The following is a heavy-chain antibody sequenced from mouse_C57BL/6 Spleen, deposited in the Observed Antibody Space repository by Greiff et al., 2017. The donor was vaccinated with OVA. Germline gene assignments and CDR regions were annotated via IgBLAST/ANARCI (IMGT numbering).Heavy chain of an antibody. J-gene: IGHJ2*01. CDR1: GFSLTSYG. Sequence: VKLQESGPGLVQPSQSLSITCTVSGFSLTSYGVHWVRQSPGKGLEWLGVIWRGGSTDYNAAFMSRLSITKDNSKSQVFFKMNSLQADDTAIYYCAKTSYYQYYFDYWGQGTTLTVSS. V-gene: IGHV2-5*01. D-gene: IGHD1-1*01. CDR3: AKTSYYQYYFDY. CDR2: IWRGGST.